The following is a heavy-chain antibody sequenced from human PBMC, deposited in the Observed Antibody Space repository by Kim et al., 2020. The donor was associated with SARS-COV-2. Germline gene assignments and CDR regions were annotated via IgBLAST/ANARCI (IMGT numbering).Heavy chain of an antibody. D-gene: IGHD3-10*01. V-gene: IGHV3-30*03. Sequence: GGYLRLSCAASGFTFSSYGMHWVRQAPGKGLAWVAVISYDGSNKYYADSVKGRFTISRDNSKNTLYLQMNSLRAEDTAVYYCSWPRGAGGAFDIWGQGT. CDR2: ISYDGSNK. J-gene: IGHJ3*02. CDR1: GFTFSSYG. CDR3: SWPRGAGGAFDI.